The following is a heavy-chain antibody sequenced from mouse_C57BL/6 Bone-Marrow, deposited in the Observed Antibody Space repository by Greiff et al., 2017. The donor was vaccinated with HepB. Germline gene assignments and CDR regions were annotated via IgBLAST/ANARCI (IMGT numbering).Heavy chain of an antibody. CDR2: ICTGGGT. V-gene: IGHV2-9-1*01. D-gene: IGHD1-1*01. Sequence: VQLVESGPGLVAPSQSLSITCTVSGFSLTSYAISWVRQPPGKGLEWLGVICTGGGTNYNSALKSRLSISKDNSKSQVFLKMNSLQTDDTARYYCASPYYYGSSYDYAMDYWGQGTSVTVSS. J-gene: IGHJ4*01. CDR1: GFSLTSYA. CDR3: ASPYYYGSSYDYAMDY.